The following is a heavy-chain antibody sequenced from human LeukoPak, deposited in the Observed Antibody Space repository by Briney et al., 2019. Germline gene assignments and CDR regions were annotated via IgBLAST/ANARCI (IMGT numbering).Heavy chain of an antibody. J-gene: IGHJ4*02. Sequence: SVKVSCKASGGTFSSYAISWVRQAPGQGLEWMGGIIPIFGTANYAQKFQGRVTITADESTSTAYMELSSLRSEDTAVYYCASGYYSDGSGYSPADYWGQGTRVTVSS. CDR1: GGTFSSYA. CDR2: IIPIFGTA. V-gene: IGHV1-69*13. D-gene: IGHD3-22*01. CDR3: ASGYYSDGSGYSPADY.